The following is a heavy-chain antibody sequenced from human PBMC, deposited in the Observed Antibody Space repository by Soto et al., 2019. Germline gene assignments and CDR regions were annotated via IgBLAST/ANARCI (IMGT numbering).Heavy chain of an antibody. CDR3: ARENDVAVAGPFYY. CDR2: ISWNSGNI. D-gene: IGHD6-19*01. J-gene: IGHJ4*02. Sequence: EVQLVESGGGLVQPGRSLRLSCTTSGFTFDDYDLHWVRQAPGRGLEWVSGISWNSGNIGYADSVRGRFTISRDNAKNSLYLQMNSLRVEDTALYYCARENDVAVAGPFYYWGQGSLVTVSS. V-gene: IGHV3-9*01. CDR1: GFTFDDYD.